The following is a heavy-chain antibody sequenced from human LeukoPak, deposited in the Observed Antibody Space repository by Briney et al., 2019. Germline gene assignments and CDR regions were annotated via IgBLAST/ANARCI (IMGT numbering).Heavy chain of an antibody. V-gene: IGHV1-18*04. J-gene: IGHJ4*02. CDR1: GYTFTNYY. CDR3: ARAPGGSYFDY. D-gene: IGHD1-26*01. Sequence: ASVKVSCKASGYTFTNYYIHWVRQAPGQGLEWMGWISAYNGNTNYAQKLQGRVTMTTDTSTSTAYMELRSLRSDDTAVYYCARAPGGSYFDYWGQRTLVTVSS. CDR2: ISAYNGNT.